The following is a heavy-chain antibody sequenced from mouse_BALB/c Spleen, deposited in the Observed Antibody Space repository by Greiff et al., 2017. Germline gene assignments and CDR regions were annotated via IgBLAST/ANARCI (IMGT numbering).Heavy chain of an antibody. V-gene: IGHV1-4*02. D-gene: IGHD1-1*02. Sequence: QVQLKQSAAELARPGASVKMSCKASGYTFTSYTMHWVKQRPGQGLEWIGYINTSSGYTEYNQKFKDKTTLTADKSSSTAYMQLSSLTSEDSAVYYCARPGDYAMDYWGQGTSVTVSS. J-gene: IGHJ4*01. CDR1: GYTFTSYT. CDR2: INTSSGYT. CDR3: ARPGDYAMDY.